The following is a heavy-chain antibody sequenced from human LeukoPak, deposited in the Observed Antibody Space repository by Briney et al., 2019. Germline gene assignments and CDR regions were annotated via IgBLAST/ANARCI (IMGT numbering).Heavy chain of an antibody. V-gene: IGHV4-39*01. D-gene: IGHD6-13*01. J-gene: IGHJ4*02. CDR1: GGSISSSNW. CDR2: IYYSGST. CDR3: ARHEWQQLVKFDY. Sequence: PSETLSLTCAVSGGSISSSNWWSWVRQPPGKGLEWIGTIYYSGSTYYNPSLKGRVTISVDTSKNQFSLKVSSVTAADTAVYYCARHEWQQLVKFDYWGQGALVTVSS.